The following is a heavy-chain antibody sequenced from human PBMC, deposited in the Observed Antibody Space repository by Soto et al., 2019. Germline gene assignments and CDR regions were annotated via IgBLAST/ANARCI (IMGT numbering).Heavy chain of an antibody. CDR3: LSLVLVTPRNMGY. J-gene: IGHJ4*02. V-gene: IGHV3-30*03. D-gene: IGHD2-21*02. CDR2: ISYDGSDK. Sequence: QGQLVESGGGVVHPGRSLRLSCAASGFTFSRQNMHWVRQAPGKGLEWVAVISYDGSDKYYADSVRGRFTISRDNSKNKVFLQMTSLRPADTAVYYCLSLVLVTPRNMGYWGQGTLVTVS. CDR1: GFTFSRQN.